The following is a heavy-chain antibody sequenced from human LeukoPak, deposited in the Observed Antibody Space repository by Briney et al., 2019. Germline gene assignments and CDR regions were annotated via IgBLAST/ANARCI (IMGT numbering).Heavy chain of an antibody. CDR1: GGSISSYY. V-gene: IGHV4-59*08. Sequence: SETLSLTCTVSGGSISSYYWSWIRQPPGKGLEWIGYIYYSGSTNYNPSLKSRVTISVDTSKNQFSLKLNSVTAADTAVYYCAIRTPYCGGDCLDAFDIWGQGTMVTVSS. CDR3: AIRTPYCGGDCLDAFDI. J-gene: IGHJ3*02. CDR2: IYYSGST. D-gene: IGHD2-21*02.